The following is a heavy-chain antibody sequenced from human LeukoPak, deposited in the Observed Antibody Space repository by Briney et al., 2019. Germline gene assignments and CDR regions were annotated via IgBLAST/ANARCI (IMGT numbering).Heavy chain of an antibody. CDR2: IAHDGVAK. D-gene: IGHD6-19*01. Sequence: PGRSLRLSCVTAGFSLSTYGMHWVRQAPGKGLEWVAMIAHDGVAKYYTDSVKGRFTISRDNSRNTRYLQMNSLRPEDTAVYYCARDWGASDWYNWFDPWGQGTLVTVSS. V-gene: IGHV3-30*19. CDR1: GFSLSTYG. J-gene: IGHJ5*02. CDR3: ARDWGASDWYNWFDP.